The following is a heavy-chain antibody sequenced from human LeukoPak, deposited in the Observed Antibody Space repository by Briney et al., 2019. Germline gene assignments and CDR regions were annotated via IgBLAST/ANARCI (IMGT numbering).Heavy chain of an antibody. V-gene: IGHV5-51*01. Sequence: GESLQISCKGSGYSFTSYWIGWVRQMPGKGLEWMGTIYPGDSDTRYSPSFQGQVTISADKSISTAYLQWSSLKASDTAMYYCARQSSSWYDGLDYWGQGTLVTVSS. D-gene: IGHD6-13*01. J-gene: IGHJ4*02. CDR3: ARQSSSWYDGLDY. CDR1: GYSFTSYW. CDR2: IYPGDSDT.